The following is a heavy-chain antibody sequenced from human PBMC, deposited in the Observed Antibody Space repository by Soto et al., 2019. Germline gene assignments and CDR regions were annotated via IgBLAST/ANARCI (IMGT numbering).Heavy chain of an antibody. J-gene: IGHJ4*02. D-gene: IGHD6-19*01. CDR3: ARAYSSGWVDS. Sequence: GGSLRLSCAASGFTFSSYSMYWVRQAPGKGLEWVSSISSSGTYMYFVDSVKGRFTISRDNAKNSLFLQMNNLRAEDTAVYYCARAYSSGWVDSWGQGTLVTVSS. V-gene: IGHV3-21*04. CDR2: ISSSGTYM. CDR1: GFTFSSYS.